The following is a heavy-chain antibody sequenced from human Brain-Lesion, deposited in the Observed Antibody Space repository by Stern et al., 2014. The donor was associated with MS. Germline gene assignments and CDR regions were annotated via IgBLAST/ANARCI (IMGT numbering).Heavy chain of an antibody. D-gene: IGHD3-3*01. J-gene: IGHJ6*02. Sequence: QVQLVESGAEVKKPGASVKVSCKTSGYIFTGYYIHWVRQAPGQGLEWMAWINPNTGGTKYAQQFHGRVTMSSDTSLSTAYGELSSLTADDTVVYYCARDQRGITIFGVVTDYYYLGMDVWGQGTTVTVSS. CDR3: ARDQRGITIFGVVTDYYYLGMDV. V-gene: IGHV1-2*02. CDR2: INPNTGGT. CDR1: GYIFTGYY.